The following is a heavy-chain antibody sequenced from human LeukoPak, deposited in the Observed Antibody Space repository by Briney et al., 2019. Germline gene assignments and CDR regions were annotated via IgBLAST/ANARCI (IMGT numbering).Heavy chain of an antibody. J-gene: IGHJ6*02. D-gene: IGHD3-16*01. CDR3: ARDISPTLRLGGDYYYYGMDV. CDR1: GYTFTSYY. Sequence: ASVKVSCKASGYTFTSYYIHWVRQDPGQGLEWMGWINPNSGGINYAQKFRGRVTMTRYTSISTAYLELSRLRSDDTAVYYCARDISPTLRLGGDYYYYGMDVWGQGTTVTVSS. CDR2: INPNSGGI. V-gene: IGHV1-2*02.